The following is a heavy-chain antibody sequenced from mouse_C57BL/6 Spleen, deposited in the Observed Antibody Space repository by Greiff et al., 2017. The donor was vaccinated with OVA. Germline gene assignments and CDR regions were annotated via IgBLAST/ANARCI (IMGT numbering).Heavy chain of an antibody. V-gene: IGHV1-61*01. D-gene: IGHD2-3*01. CDR1: GYTFTSYW. CDR3: ARLFGGYYDY. J-gene: IGHJ2*01. CDR2: IYPSDSET. Sequence: QVQLQQPGAELVRPGSSVKLSCKASGYTFTSYWMDWVKQRPGQGLEWIGNIYPSDSETHYNQKFKDKATLTVDKSSSTAYMQLSSLTSEDSAVYYCARLFGGYYDYWGQGTTLTVSS.